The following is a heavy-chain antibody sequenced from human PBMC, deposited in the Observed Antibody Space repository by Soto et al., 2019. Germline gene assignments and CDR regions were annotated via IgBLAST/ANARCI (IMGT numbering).Heavy chain of an antibody. J-gene: IGHJ5*02. Sequence: QVQLVQSGAEVKKPGSSVKVSCKASGGTFSSYAITWVRQAPGQGLEWMGGIIPIFGTANYAQKFQGRVRSTAAETTSTAYMELSSLRSEDTAVYYCARDRGPSSGYYPYWFDPWGQGTLVTVSS. CDR2: IIPIFGTA. CDR3: ARDRGPSSGYYPYWFDP. V-gene: IGHV1-69*12. CDR1: GGTFSSYA. D-gene: IGHD3-22*01.